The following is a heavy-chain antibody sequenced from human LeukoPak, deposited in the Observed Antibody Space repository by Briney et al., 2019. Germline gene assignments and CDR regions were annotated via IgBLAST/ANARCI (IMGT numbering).Heavy chain of an antibody. D-gene: IGHD2-21*02. CDR1: GFTFSSYA. CDR2: ISGSGGST. V-gene: IGHV3-23*01. J-gene: IGHJ5*02. Sequence: PGGSLRLSCAASGFTFSSYAMSWVRQAPGKGLEWVSAISGSGGSTYYADSVKGRFTISRDNSKNTLYLQMNSLRAEDTAVYYCAKDLGLAYCGGDCYTDWFDPWGQGTLVTVSP. CDR3: AKDLGLAYCGGDCYTDWFDP.